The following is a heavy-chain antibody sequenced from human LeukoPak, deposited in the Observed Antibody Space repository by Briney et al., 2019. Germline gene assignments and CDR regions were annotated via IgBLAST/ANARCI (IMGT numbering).Heavy chain of an antibody. V-gene: IGHV4-59*01. J-gene: IGHJ4*02. D-gene: IGHD3-10*01. CDR2: IYYSGST. CDR1: GGSISSYY. CDR3: ASTMVRGVIIR. Sequence: SETLSLTCTVSGGSISSYYWSWIRQPPGKGLEWIGYIYYSGSTNYNPSLKSRVTISVDTSKNQFSLKLSSVTAADTAVYYCASTMVRGVIIRWGQGTLVTVSS.